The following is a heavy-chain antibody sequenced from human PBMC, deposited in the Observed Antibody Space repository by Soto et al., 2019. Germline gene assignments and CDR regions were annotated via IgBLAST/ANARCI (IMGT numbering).Heavy chain of an antibody. Sequence: PSETLSLTCSVSCGSIRDYFWTWIRQSPGRGLEWIGYISSSGTVKYNSSLKSRVTISLDRSRNQFSLKLSSVTAADTAVYFCARDRKLELPGNYYYYGMDVWGQGTTVTVSS. D-gene: IGHD1-7*01. V-gene: IGHV4-59*01. CDR1: CGSIRDYF. J-gene: IGHJ6*02. CDR2: ISSSGTV. CDR3: ARDRKLELPGNYYYYGMDV.